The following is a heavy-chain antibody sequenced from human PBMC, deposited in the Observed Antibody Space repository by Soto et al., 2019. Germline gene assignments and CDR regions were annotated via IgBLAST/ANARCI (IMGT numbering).Heavy chain of an antibody. CDR3: AREVSSSSLYYYYYGMDV. V-gene: IGHV4-59*01. CDR1: GGSISPYY. D-gene: IGHD6-6*01. CDR2: IYYTEST. J-gene: IGHJ6*02. Sequence: SETLSLTCTVSGGSISPYYWNWIRQPPGKGLEWIGYIYYTESTNYSPSLKSRVTMSVDTSKNQFSLKLKSVTAADTAVYYCAREVSSSSLYYYYYGMDVWGQGTTVTVSS.